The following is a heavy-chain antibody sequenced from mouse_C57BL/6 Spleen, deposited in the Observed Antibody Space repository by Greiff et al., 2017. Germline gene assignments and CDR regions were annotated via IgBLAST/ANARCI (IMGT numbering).Heavy chain of an antibody. D-gene: IGHD2-4*01. J-gene: IGHJ3*01. CDR3: ARMNDYDGFAY. Sequence: VQLVESGPGLVQPSQSLSITCTVSGFSLTSYGVHWVRQSPGKGLEWLGVIWSGGSTDYNAAFISRLSISKDNSKSQVFFKMNSLQADDTAIYYCARMNDYDGFAYWGQGTLVTVSA. V-gene: IGHV2-2*01. CDR2: IWSGGST. CDR1: GFSLTSYG.